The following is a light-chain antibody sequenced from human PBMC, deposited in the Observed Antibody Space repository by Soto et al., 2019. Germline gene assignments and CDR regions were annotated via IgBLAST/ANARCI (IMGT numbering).Light chain of an antibody. Sequence: QSALTQPASVSGSPGQSITISCTGTSSDVGNYILVSWYQQHPGKAPKRMIYEGSKRPSGVSNRFSGSKSGNTASLTISGLQAEDEGDYYCCSYASISTPVFGGGTKLTV. V-gene: IGLV2-23*01. CDR3: CSYASISTPV. J-gene: IGLJ2*01. CDR2: EGS. CDR1: SSDVGNYIL.